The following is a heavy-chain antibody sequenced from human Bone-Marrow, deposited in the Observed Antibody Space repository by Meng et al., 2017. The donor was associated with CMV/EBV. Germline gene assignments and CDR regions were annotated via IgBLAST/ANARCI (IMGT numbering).Heavy chain of an antibody. D-gene: IGHD5-12*01. Sequence: SVKVSCKASGGTFSSYAISWVRQAPGQGLEWMGGIIPIFGTANYAQKFQGRVTITTDESTSTAYMELSSLRSEDTAVYYCAREAVVATINHYYYYGMDVWGQGTTVTVSS. V-gene: IGHV1-69*05. CDR2: IIPIFGTA. CDR3: AREAVVATINHYYYYGMDV. J-gene: IGHJ6*02. CDR1: GGTFSSYA.